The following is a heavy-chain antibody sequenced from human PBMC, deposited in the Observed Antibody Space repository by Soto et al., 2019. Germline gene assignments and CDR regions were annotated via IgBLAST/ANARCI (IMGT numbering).Heavy chain of an antibody. D-gene: IGHD6-6*01. V-gene: IGHV4-31*03. J-gene: IGHJ6*03. CDR1: GGSISSGGYY. CDR3: ARSYSSSFTSYYYCYMDV. Sequence: QVQLQESGPGLVKPSQTLSLTCTVSGGSISSGGYYWSWIRQHPGKGLEWIGYIYYSGSTYYNPSLKSRVTIAVDKSKHQFSLKLSSVTAADTAVYYCARSYSSSFTSYYYCYMDVWGKGTTVTVSS. CDR2: IYYSGST.